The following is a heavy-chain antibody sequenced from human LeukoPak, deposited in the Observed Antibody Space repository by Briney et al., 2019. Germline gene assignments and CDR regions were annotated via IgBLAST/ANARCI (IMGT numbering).Heavy chain of an antibody. D-gene: IGHD1-14*01. Sequence: GGSLRLSCAASGFTFSSYAMHWVRQAPGKGLEWVSSISTSSLYIYYADSLKGRFTVSRDNARNSLYLQMSSLRVDDTAVYYCARGTLNIPGEHGAFDYWGQGTLVTVSS. CDR3: ARGTLNIPGEHGAFDY. J-gene: IGHJ4*02. V-gene: IGHV3-21*01. CDR2: ISTSSLYI. CDR1: GFTFSSYA.